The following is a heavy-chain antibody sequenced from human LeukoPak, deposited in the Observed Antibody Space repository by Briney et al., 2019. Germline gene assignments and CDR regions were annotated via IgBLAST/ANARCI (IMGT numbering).Heavy chain of an antibody. CDR1: GFTFSSYS. Sequence: PGGSLRLSCAASGFTFSSYSMNWVRQAPGKGLEWVSSISSSSSYIYYADSVKGRFTISRGNAKNSLYLQMNSLRAEDTAVYYCARSRRDGYNNYYYYGMDVWGQGTTVTVSS. J-gene: IGHJ6*02. D-gene: IGHD5-24*01. V-gene: IGHV3-21*01. CDR3: ARSRRDGYNNYYYYGMDV. CDR2: ISSSSSYI.